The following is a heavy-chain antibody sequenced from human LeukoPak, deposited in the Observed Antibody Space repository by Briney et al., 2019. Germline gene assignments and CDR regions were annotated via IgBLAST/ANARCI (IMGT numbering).Heavy chain of an antibody. CDR1: GFTFSGYA. D-gene: IGHD1-26*01. V-gene: IGHV3-23*01. CDR2: ISGSGGRT. J-gene: IGHJ3*02. CDR3: ASMGATLAFDI. Sequence: GGSLRLSCEASGFTFSGYAMSWVRQAPGKGLEWVSAISGSGGRTYYADSVKGRFTISRDNSKNTLYLQMNSLRAEDTAVYYCASMGATLAFDIWGQGTMVTVSS.